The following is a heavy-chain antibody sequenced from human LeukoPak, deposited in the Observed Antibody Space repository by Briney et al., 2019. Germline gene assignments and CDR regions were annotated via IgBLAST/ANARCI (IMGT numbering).Heavy chain of an antibody. CDR3: AKTLAGTALDY. V-gene: IGHV3-11*01. CDR1: GFTFSDYY. Sequence: GGSLRLSCAASGFTFSDYYLSWIRQAPGKGLEWISYVRSSDSNTYYADSVKGRFTISRDNAKNSLYLQMNSLRAEDTAVYYCAKTLAGTALDYWGQGTLVTVSS. J-gene: IGHJ4*02. CDR2: VRSSDSNT. D-gene: IGHD6-19*01.